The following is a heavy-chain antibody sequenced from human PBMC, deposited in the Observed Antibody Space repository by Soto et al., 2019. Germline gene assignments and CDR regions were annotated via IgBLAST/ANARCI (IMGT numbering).Heavy chain of an antibody. CDR1: GFTFSSYG. J-gene: IGHJ6*02. D-gene: IGHD3-16*01. Sequence: GGSLRLSCAASGFTFSSYGMHWVRQAPGKGLEWVAVIWYDGSNKYYADSVKGRFTISRDNSKNTLYLQMNSLRAEDTAVYYCARDYGNWDYYYGMDVWGQGTTVTVSS. V-gene: IGHV3-33*01. CDR2: IWYDGSNK. CDR3: ARDYGNWDYYYGMDV.